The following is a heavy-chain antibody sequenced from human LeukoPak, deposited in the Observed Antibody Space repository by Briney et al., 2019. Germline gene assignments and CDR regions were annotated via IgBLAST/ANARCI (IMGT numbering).Heavy chain of an antibody. D-gene: IGHD3-10*01. CDR1: GYTFTSYD. J-gene: IGHJ3*02. CDR3: ARAVRGVIITEDAFDI. V-gene: IGHV1-8*01. CDR2: MNPNSGNT. Sequence: GASVKVSCKASGYTFTSYDINWVRQATGQGLEWMGWMNPNSGNTGYAQKFQGRVTMTRNTSISTAYMELSSLRSEDTAVYYCARAVRGVIITEDAFDIWGQGTMVTVSS.